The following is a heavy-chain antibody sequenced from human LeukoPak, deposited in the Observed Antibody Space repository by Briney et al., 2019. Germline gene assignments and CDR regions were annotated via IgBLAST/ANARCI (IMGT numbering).Heavy chain of an antibody. V-gene: IGHV3-30*04. CDR3: ARSSSSGYAYYFNY. Sequence: GGSLRLSCAASGFTFSSYAMHWVRQAPGKGLECVAFISDDGTNTYYADSVKGRFTISRDNSKNTLYLQMDSLRAEDTALYYCARSSSSGYAYYFNYWGQGTLVTVSS. CDR2: ISDDGTNT. D-gene: IGHD6-19*01. J-gene: IGHJ4*02. CDR1: GFTFSSYA.